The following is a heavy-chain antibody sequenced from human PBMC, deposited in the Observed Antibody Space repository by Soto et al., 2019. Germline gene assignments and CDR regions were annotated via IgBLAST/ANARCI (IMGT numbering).Heavy chain of an antibody. CDR3: TRVGGYYCDDPNFDY. J-gene: IGHJ4*02. D-gene: IGHD4-17*01. CDR2: IYYTGST. CDR1: GSSISPFY. Sequence: PSETLSLTCTVSGSSISPFYWSWIRQPPGKGLEWIGNIYYTGSTKYNPSLKSRVTLSLGTSRNQLSLKLTSVTDADTAEYDCTRVGGYYCDDPNFDYWGQGTLVTVSS. V-gene: IGHV4-59*01.